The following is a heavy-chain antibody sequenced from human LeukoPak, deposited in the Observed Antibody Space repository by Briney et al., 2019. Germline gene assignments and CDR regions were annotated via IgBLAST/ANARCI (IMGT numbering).Heavy chain of an antibody. CDR3: AKVFCGGDCHVDF. D-gene: IGHD2-21*02. J-gene: IGHJ4*02. V-gene: IGHV4-4*02. Sequence: PSETLSLTCAVSGGSIGKIDWWSWVRQPPGKGLEWVGEIFHTGTANYNPSLKSRLTISVDTSKKQFSLRLNSVTAADTAVYYCAKVFCGGDCHVDFWGRGTLVTVSS. CDR2: IFHTGTA. CDR1: GGSIGKIDW.